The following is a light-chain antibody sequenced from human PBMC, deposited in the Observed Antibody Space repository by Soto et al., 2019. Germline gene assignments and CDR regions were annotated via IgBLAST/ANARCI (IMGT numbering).Light chain of an antibody. CDR1: QTVSKF. CDR2: SAS. Sequence: DVQMTQSPSSLSASVGDSVTIACRASQTVSKFVNWYQQKPGKVPDLLIYSASTLYSGVPSRFSGSGSGTEFTLTISNLQSEDFATYYCQQTYSLPRTFAQGTKVDIK. V-gene: IGKV1-39*01. CDR3: QQTYSLPRT. J-gene: IGKJ1*01.